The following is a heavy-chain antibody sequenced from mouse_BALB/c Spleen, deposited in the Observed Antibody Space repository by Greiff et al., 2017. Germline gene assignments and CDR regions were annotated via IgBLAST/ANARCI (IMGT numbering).Heavy chain of an antibody. CDR3: ARPWDDYAMDY. CDR2: ISSGGSYT. J-gene: IGHJ4*01. D-gene: IGHD4-1*01. Sequence: EVKLVESGGDLVKPGGSLKLSCAASGFTFSSYGMSWVRQTPDKRLEWVATISSGGSYTYYPDSVKGRFTISRDNAKNTLYLQMSSLKSEDTAMYYCARPWDDYAMDYWGQGTSVTVSS. V-gene: IGHV5-6*01. CDR1: GFTFSSYG.